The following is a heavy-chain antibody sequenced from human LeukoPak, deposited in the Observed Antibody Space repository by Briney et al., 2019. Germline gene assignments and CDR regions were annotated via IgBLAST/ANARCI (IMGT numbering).Heavy chain of an antibody. CDR1: GGTFSSYS. J-gene: IGHJ3*01. Sequence: ASVKVSCKASGGTFSSYSINWVRQVPGQGLEWMGGIIPIFGTVKYAHKFQGRVTTTADESTSTAYLDLRALTSDDSALYYCARGGDGYNSLFHFDLWGHGTMVTVSS. CDR3: ARGGDGYNSLFHFDL. D-gene: IGHD5-24*01. V-gene: IGHV1-69*13. CDR2: IIPIFGTV.